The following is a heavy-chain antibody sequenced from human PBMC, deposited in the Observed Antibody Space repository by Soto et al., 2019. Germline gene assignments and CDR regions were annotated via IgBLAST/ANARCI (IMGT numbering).Heavy chain of an antibody. D-gene: IGHD3-3*01. Sequence: ASVKVSCKASGYTFTGYYMHWVRQAPGQGLEWMGWINPNSGGTNYAQKFQGRVTTTRDTSISTAYMELSRLRSDDTAVYYCVRITIFGVVTASYGMDVWGQGTTVTVS. CDR1: GYTFTGYY. CDR2: INPNSGGT. J-gene: IGHJ6*02. CDR3: VRITIFGVVTASYGMDV. V-gene: IGHV1-2*02.